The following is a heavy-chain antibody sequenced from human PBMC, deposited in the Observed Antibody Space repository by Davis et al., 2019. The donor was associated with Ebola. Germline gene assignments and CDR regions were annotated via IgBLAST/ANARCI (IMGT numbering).Heavy chain of an antibody. CDR2: ISYDGSNK. CDR1: GFTFTSYG. Sequence: GESLKISCAASGFTFTSYGMHWVRQAPGKGLEWVAVISYDGSNKYYADSVKGRFTISRDNSKNTLYLKMNSLRAEDTVVYYWAKVEWGGWGQGTLVTVSS. J-gene: IGHJ4*02. V-gene: IGHV3-30*18. CDR3: AKVEWGG. D-gene: IGHD1-26*01.